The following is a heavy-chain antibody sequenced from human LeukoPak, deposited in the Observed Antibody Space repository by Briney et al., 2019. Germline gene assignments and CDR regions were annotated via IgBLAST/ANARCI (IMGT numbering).Heavy chain of an antibody. CDR1: GFTVSSNY. J-gene: IGHJ1*01. Sequence: GGSLRLSRAASGFTVSSNYMSWVRQAPGKGLEWVSVIYSGGSTYYADSVKGRFTISRDNSKNTLYLQMNSLRAEDTAVYYCASPIAAVAGTGYFQHCGQGTLVTVSS. D-gene: IGHD6-19*01. CDR3: ASPIAAVAGTGYFQH. CDR2: IYSGGST. V-gene: IGHV3-53*01.